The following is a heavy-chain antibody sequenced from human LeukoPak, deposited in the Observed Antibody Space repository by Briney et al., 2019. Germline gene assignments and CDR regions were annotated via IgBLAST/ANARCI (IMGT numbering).Heavy chain of an antibody. CDR3: ARGYCSGGSCYPHYYYYGMDV. Sequence: GASVKASCKASGGTFSNYAISWVRQAPGQGLEWMGGIIPIFGTANYAQKFQGRVTITADESTSTAYMELSSLRSEDTAVYYCARGYCSGGSCYPHYYYYGMDVWGQGTTVTVSS. V-gene: IGHV1-69*13. J-gene: IGHJ6*02. CDR2: IIPIFGTA. CDR1: GGTFSNYA. D-gene: IGHD2-15*01.